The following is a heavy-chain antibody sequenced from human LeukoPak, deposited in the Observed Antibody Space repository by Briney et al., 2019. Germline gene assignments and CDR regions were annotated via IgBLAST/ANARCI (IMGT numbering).Heavy chain of an antibody. CDR3: ARDISQGAYNWFDP. J-gene: IGHJ5*02. CDR1: GFTVSSNY. D-gene: IGHD3-3*02. V-gene: IGHV3-53*01. Sequence: GGSLRLSCAASGFTVSSNYMSWVRQAPGKGLEWVSVIYSGDNTFYADSVEGRFTISRDNSKNTLFLQMNGLRADDTAMYYCARDISQGAYNWFDPWGQGTLVTVSS. CDR2: IYSGDNT.